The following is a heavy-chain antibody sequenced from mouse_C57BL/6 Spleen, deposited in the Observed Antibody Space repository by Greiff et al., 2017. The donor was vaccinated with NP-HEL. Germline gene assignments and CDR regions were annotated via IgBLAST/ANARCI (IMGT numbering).Heavy chain of an antibody. J-gene: IGHJ4*01. CDR2: IYPRSGNT. D-gene: IGHD2-4*01. Sequence: QVHVKQSGAELARPGASVKLSCKASGYTFTSYGISWVKQRTGQGLEWIGEIYPRSGNTYYNEKFKGKATLTADKSSSTAYMELRSLTSEDSVVYFCARLLYDYGYAMDYWGQGTSVTVSS. CDR3: ARLLYDYGYAMDY. V-gene: IGHV1-81*01. CDR1: GYTFTSYG.